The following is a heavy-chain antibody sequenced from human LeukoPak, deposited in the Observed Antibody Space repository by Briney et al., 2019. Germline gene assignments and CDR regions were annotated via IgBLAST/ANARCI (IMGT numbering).Heavy chain of an antibody. V-gene: IGHV3-23*01. J-gene: IGHJ4*02. CDR3: ARDLDPDYDSSGYFDY. Sequence: GGSLRLSCAASGFTFSNYAMSWVRQAPGKGLEWVSSISGSGDSTYYADSVKGRFTISRDNAKNSLYLQMNSLRAEDTAVYYCARDLDPDYDSSGYFDYWGQGTLVTVSS. CDR2: ISGSGDST. CDR1: GFTFSNYA. D-gene: IGHD3-22*01.